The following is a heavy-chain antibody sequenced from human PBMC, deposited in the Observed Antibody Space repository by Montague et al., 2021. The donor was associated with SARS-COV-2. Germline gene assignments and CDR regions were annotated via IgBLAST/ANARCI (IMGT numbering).Heavy chain of an antibody. CDR3: ARHHLYGGYQYLDY. V-gene: IGHV4-39*01. D-gene: IGHD5-12*01. CDR1: GGSISSSSYY. CDR2: IYYSGNT. Sequence: SETLSLTCTVSGGSISSSSYYWGWIRQPPGKGLDGLGSIYYSGNTYYNLTLKSRFTISADTSKNQFSLKPSSVTAADTAVYYCARHHLYGGYQYLDYWGQGTLVTVSS. J-gene: IGHJ4*02.